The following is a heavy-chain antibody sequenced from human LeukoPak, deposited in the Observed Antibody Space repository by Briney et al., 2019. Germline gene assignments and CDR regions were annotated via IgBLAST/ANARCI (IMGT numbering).Heavy chain of an antibody. CDR3: ATRLPFTGYKN. CDR1: GFTFSSYS. J-gene: IGHJ4*01. CDR2: ISSSSSYI. V-gene: IGHV3-21*01. D-gene: IGHD5-24*01. Sequence: GGSLRLSCAASGFTFSSYSMNWVRQAPGKGLEWVSSISSSSSYIYYADSVKGRFTMSRDNAKNSVYLQMNSLRVDDTAIYYCATRLPFTGYKNWGQGTLVTVSS.